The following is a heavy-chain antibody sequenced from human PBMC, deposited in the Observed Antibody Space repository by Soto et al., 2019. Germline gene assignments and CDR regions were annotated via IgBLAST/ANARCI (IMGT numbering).Heavy chain of an antibody. CDR2: IDKSGGST. CDR3: AKELGHARPFDF. D-gene: IGHD6-6*01. V-gene: IGHV3-23*01. Sequence: GGSLRLSCTASGFIFSTYGMDWVRQAPGKGLEWVSAIDKSGGSTWYADSVKGRFTISRDSSKNMLYLQMNSLRAEDTAIYYCAKELGHARPFDFWGQGTLVT. J-gene: IGHJ4*02. CDR1: GFIFSTYG.